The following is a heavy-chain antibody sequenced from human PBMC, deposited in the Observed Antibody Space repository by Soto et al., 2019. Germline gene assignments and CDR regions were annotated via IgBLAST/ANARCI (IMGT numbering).Heavy chain of an antibody. CDR1: GGSISSSSYY. D-gene: IGHD2-21*01. V-gene: IGHV4-39*01. Sequence: SETLSLTCTVSGGSISSSSYYWGWIRQPPGKGLEWIGSIYYSGSTYYNPSLKSRVTISVDTSKNQFSLKLSSVTAADTAVYYCARLGAYYQSLDPWGPGTLVTVS. J-gene: IGHJ5*02. CDR3: ARLGAYYQSLDP. CDR2: IYYSGST.